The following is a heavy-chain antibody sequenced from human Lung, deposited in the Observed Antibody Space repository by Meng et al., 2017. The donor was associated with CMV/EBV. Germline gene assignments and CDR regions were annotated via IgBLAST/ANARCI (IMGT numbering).Heavy chain of an antibody. CDR2: IYYTGST. CDR1: GGSISSGDYY. CDR3: ARVGGCSGGGCYHRLFDY. D-gene: IGHD2-15*01. J-gene: IGHJ4*02. Sequence: QRQPQESGPGLVKPSQTLSLTCTVSGGSISSGDYYWSWIRQPPGKGLEWIGYIYYTGSTYYNPSLKSRVIISVDTSKNQFSLKLNSVTAADTAVYYCARVGGCSGGGCYHRLFDYWGQGTLVTVSS. V-gene: IGHV4-30-4*01.